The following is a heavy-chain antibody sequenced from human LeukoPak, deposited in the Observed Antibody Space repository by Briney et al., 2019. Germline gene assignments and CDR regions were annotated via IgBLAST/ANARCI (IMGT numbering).Heavy chain of an antibody. V-gene: IGHV3-33*01. Sequence: GGSLRLSCAASGYTFSSYGMHWVRQAPGKGLEWVAGIWYDGSNKYYADSVKGRFTISRDNSKNTLYLQMNSLRAEDTAVYYCARYSSSSWYTFDYWGQGTLVTVSS. CDR2: IWYDGSNK. CDR1: GYTFSSYG. CDR3: ARYSSSSWYTFDY. J-gene: IGHJ4*02. D-gene: IGHD6-13*01.